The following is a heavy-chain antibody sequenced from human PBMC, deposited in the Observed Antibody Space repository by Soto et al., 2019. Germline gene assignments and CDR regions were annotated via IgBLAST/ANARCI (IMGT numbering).Heavy chain of an antibody. CDR2: INPNSGGT. CDR1: GYTFTGCY. Sequence: ASVKVSCKSSGYTFTGCYMHWGRQAPGQGLEWMGWINPNSGGTNYAQKFQGRVTMIRDTSISTAYMELSRLRSDDTAVYYCARVGSLLSGSYGSYFDYWGQGTLVTVSS. J-gene: IGHJ4*02. V-gene: IGHV1-2*02. D-gene: IGHD1-26*01. CDR3: ARVGSLLSGSYGSYFDY.